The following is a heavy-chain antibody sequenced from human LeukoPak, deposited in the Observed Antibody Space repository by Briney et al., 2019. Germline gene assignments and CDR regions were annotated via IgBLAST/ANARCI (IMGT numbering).Heavy chain of an antibody. CDR3: AKRVAGTSTGYYFDY. D-gene: IGHD1-1*01. V-gene: IGHV3-23*01. Sequence: PGGSLRLSCAASGFTFSSYGTSWVRQAPGKGLEWVSTISLGGGGTFYADSVKGRFTISRDNSKNTLYLQMNSLRVEDTALYYCAKRVAGTSTGYYFDYWGQGTPVTVSS. CDR1: GFTFSSYG. CDR2: ISLGGGGT. J-gene: IGHJ4*02.